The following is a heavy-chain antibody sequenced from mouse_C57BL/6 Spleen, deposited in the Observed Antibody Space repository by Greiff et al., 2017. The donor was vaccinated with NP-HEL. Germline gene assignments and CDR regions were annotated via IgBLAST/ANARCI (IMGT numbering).Heavy chain of an antibody. Sequence: VQLQQSGAELARPGASVKLSCKASGYTFTSYGISWVKQRTGQGLEWIGEIYPRSGNTYYNEKFKGKATLTADKSSSTAYMELRSLTSEDSAVYFCARRGGYDGGDYFDCRGQGTTLT. J-gene: IGHJ2*01. V-gene: IGHV1-81*01. D-gene: IGHD2-2*01. CDR2: IYPRSGNT. CDR3: ARRGGYDGGDYFDC. CDR1: GYTFTSYG.